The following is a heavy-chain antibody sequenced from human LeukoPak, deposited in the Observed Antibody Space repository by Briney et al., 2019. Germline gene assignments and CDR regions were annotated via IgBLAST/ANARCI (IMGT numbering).Heavy chain of an antibody. CDR2: IYTSGST. V-gene: IGHV4-4*07. J-gene: IGHJ5*02. D-gene: IGHD4-11*01. Sequence: SETLSLTCTVSGGSISSHYWSWIRQPAGKGLEWIGRIYTSGSTNYNPSLKSRVTISVDKSKNQFSLKLSSVTAADTAVYYCARDFLDYSNWFDPWGQGTLVTVSS. CDR3: ARDFLDYSNWFDP. CDR1: GGSISSHY.